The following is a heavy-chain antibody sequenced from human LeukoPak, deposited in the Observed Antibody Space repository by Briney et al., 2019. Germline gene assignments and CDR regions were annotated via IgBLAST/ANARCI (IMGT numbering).Heavy chain of an antibody. D-gene: IGHD6-13*01. V-gene: IGHV3-7*01. J-gene: IGHJ4*02. CDR1: GFTFSSYW. Sequence: PGGSLRLSCAASGFTFSSYWMSWVRQAPGKGLEWVANIKQDGSEKYYVDSVKGRFTVSRDNAKNSLYLQMNSLRGEDTAMYYCAKVAASGISPTDYWGQGTLVTVSS. CDR2: IKQDGSEK. CDR3: AKVAASGISPTDY.